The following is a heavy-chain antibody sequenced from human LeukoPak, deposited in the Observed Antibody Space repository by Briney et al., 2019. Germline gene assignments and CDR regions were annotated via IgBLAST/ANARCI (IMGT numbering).Heavy chain of an antibody. D-gene: IGHD4-17*01. CDR3: ARGTVTRSYYYGMDV. CDR2: ISYDGSNK. CDR1: GGSISSYY. J-gene: IGHJ6*02. V-gene: IGHV3-30-3*01. Sequence: LSLTCTVSGGSISSYYWSWVRQAPGKGLEWVAVISYDGSNKYYADSVKGRFTISRDNSKNTLYLQMNSLRAEDTAVYYCARGTVTRSYYYGMDVWGQGTTVTVSS.